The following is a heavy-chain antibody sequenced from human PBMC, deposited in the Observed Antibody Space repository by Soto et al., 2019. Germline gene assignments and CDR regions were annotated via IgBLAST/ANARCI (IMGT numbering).Heavy chain of an antibody. D-gene: IGHD4-4*01. CDR2: INPNSGGT. CDR1: GYTFTGYY. CDR3: VRDGGMATVPTLDFDY. V-gene: IGHV1-2*04. Sequence: QVQLVQSGAEVKKPGASVKVSCKASGYTFTGYYIYWVRQAPGQGLEWMGWINPNSGGTNYAQKFQGWVTMTRDTSISTAYMELSRLRSDDTAVYYCVRDGGMATVPTLDFDYWGQGTLVTVSS. J-gene: IGHJ4*02.